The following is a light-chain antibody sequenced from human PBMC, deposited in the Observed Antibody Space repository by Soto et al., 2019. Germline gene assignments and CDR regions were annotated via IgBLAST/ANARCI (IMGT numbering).Light chain of an antibody. CDR3: AAWDDSLNGVV. Sequence: QSVLTQPPSASGTPGQRVTMSCSGSSSNIGSNTVNWHQQLPGTAPKLLIYNNNQRPSGVPDRFSGSKFGTSASLAISGLQSEDEADYYCAAWDDSLNGVVFGGGTKLTVL. V-gene: IGLV1-44*01. CDR2: NNN. CDR1: SSNIGSNT. J-gene: IGLJ2*01.